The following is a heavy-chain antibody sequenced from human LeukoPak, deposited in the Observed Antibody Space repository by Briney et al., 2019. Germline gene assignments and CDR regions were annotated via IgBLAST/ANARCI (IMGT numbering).Heavy chain of an antibody. D-gene: IGHD6-13*01. V-gene: IGHV4-39*01. Sequence: PSETLSLTCTVSGGCISSSSSYWGWIRQPPGKGLERVGTIYYSGSSYYNPSLKSRVTMSVDTSKNQFSLKLSSVTAADTAVYYRARFTAAACDFWGQGALVTVSS. CDR3: ARFTAAACDF. CDR1: GGCISSSSSY. J-gene: IGHJ4*02. CDR2: IYYSGSS.